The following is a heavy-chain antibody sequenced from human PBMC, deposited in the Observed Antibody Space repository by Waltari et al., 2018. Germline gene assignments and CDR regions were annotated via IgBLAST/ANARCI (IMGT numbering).Heavy chain of an antibody. CDR3: ARGSSSGWYGYFDY. Sequence: QVQLQESGPGLVKPSETLSLTCTVSGGSIKTYYWGWIRQPPGKGLEWIGYTSDTGSPTYNPSLKGRVTISVDTSKNQFSLKLSSVTAAETAVYYCARGSSSGWYGYFDYWGQGTRVTVSS. V-gene: IGHV4-59*01. CDR1: GGSIKTYY. J-gene: IGHJ4*02. CDR2: TSDTGSP. D-gene: IGHD6-13*01.